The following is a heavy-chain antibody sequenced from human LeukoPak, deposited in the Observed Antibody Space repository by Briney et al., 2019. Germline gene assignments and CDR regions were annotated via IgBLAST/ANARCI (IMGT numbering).Heavy chain of an antibody. CDR1: GFTFDDYA. D-gene: IGHD1-1*01. Sequence: GGSLRLSCAASGFTFDDYAMHWVRHAPGKGLEWVSGISWNSGSIGYADSVKGRFTISRDNAKNSLYPQMNSLRAEDTALYYCAKDIRATSGAFDIWGQGTMVTVSS. V-gene: IGHV3-9*01. J-gene: IGHJ3*02. CDR3: AKDIRATSGAFDI. CDR2: ISWNSGSI.